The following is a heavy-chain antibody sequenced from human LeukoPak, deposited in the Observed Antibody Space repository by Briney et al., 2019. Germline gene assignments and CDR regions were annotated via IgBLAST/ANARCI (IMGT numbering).Heavy chain of an antibody. CDR2: IYYSGST. Sequence: SETLSLTCTVSGGSISSSSYYWGWIRPPPGKGLEWIGRIYYSGSTYYNPSLKRRVTISVDTSKNQFSLKLSSVTAADTAVYYCARLFRKRYSGYDLRYYFDYWGQGTLVTVSS. CDR3: ARLFRKRYSGYDLRYYFDY. V-gene: IGHV4-39*01. J-gene: IGHJ4*02. D-gene: IGHD5-12*01. CDR1: GGSISSSSYY.